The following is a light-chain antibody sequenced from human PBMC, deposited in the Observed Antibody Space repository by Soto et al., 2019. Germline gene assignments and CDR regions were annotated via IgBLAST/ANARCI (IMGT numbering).Light chain of an antibody. V-gene: IGLV2-8*01. J-gene: IGLJ3*02. CDR3: SSYAGRDGWV. CDR1: SSDVGGYNY. Sequence: QSALTQPASVSGSPGQSITISCTGTSSDVGGYNYVSWYQQHPGKAPKLMIYEVSNRPSGVPDRFSGSKSGNTASLTVSGLQADDEAHYYCSSYAGRDGWVFGGGTKVTVL. CDR2: EVS.